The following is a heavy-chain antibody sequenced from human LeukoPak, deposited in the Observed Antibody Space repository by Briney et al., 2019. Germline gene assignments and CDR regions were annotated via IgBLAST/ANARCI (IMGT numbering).Heavy chain of an antibody. D-gene: IGHD4-17*01. CDR2: IYYSGST. CDR1: RGSISSTTYY. Sequence: SETLSLTCTFSRGSISSTTYYWGWIRQPPGKGLEWIGTIYYSGSTYYNPSLKSRVAISVDTSQNQFSLKLSSVTAADTAVYYCARGPTVKYFDYWGQGTLVTVSS. CDR3: ARGPTVKYFDY. V-gene: IGHV4-39*07. J-gene: IGHJ4*02.